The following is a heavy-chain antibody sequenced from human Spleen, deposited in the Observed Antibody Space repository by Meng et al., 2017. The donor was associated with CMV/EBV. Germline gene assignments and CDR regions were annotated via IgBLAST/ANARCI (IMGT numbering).Heavy chain of an antibody. D-gene: IGHD4-17*01. Sequence: CKASGYNFNIYGITWVRQAPGQGLEWVGWVSAENGDTDYGQKFQGRVTVTADTFTNTAYMEIRSLRSDDSAMYYCARAGAAVTTDFDFWGQGTLVTVSS. CDR3: ARAGAAVTTDFDF. CDR2: VSAENGDT. V-gene: IGHV1-18*01. CDR1: GYNFNIYG. J-gene: IGHJ4*02.